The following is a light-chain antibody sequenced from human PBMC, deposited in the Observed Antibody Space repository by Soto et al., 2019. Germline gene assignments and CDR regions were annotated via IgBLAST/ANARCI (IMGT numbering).Light chain of an antibody. J-gene: IGLJ1*01. CDR2: DVS. CDR1: SSDVGAYNC. Sequence: VLTQPASVSGSPGQSIAISCTGTSSDVGAYNCVSWYQQHPGKAPKLMIYDVSNRPSGVSNRFSGSKSGNTASLTFFWFQAEDEADYYWGSYTSSGNYVFGTGTKVTVL. CDR3: GSYTSSGNYV. V-gene: IGLV2-14*01.